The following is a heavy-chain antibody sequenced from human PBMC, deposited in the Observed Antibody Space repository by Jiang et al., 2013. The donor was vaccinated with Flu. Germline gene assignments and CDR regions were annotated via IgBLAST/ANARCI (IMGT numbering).Heavy chain of an antibody. V-gene: IGHV3-23*01. D-gene: IGHD6-13*01. CDR1: GFTFTSYA. J-gene: IGHJ4*02. Sequence: QLLESGGHLVPPGGSLTLSCAASGFTFTSYAMAWVRQTPGKGLEWVSSFSGTGGFSYYADSAKGRFTVSRDTSGSSLYLHMNGLRGDDTAIYYCAKHGSSWPRDLFYFDFWGQGTLVTVSS. CDR2: FSGTGGFS. CDR3: AKHGSSWPRDLFYFDF.